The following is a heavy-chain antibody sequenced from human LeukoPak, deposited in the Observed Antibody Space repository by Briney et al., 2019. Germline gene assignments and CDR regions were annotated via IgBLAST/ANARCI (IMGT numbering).Heavy chain of an antibody. CDR3: AREPSSNYDFWSGPTYYYGMDV. D-gene: IGHD3-3*01. V-gene: IGHV3-21*01. CDR2: ISSSSSYI. J-gene: IGHJ6*02. CDR1: GFTFSSYS. Sequence: PGGSLRLSCAASGFTFSSYSMNWVRQAPGKGLEWVSSISSSSSYIYYADSVKGRFTISRDNAKNSLYLQMNSLRAEDTAVYYCAREPSSNYDFWSGPTYYYGMDVWGQGTTVTVSS.